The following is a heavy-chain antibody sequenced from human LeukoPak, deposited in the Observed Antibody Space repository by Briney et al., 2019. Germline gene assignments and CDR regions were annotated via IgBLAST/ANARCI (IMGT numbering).Heavy chain of an antibody. CDR2: IYYSGST. CDR1: GGSISSYY. V-gene: IGHV4-59*01. J-gene: IGHJ6*02. CDR3: ARGARSYGLGLDV. Sequence: SETLSLTSTVSGGSISSYYWSWIRQPPGKGLEWIGYIYYSGSTNYNPSLKSRVTISVDTSKNQFSLKLSSVTAADTAVYYCARGARSYGLGLDVWGQGTTVTVSS. D-gene: IGHD5-18*01.